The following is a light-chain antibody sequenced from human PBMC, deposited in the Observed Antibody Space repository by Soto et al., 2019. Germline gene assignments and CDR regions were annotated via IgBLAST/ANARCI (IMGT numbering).Light chain of an antibody. CDR2: AAS. J-gene: IGKJ1*01. Sequence: DIQMTQSPSSLSASVGDRVTITCRASQSISRDLNWHMQRPGKAPQLLIFAASALHSGVPSRFSGSGSGTDFTLTISSLQSEDFATYYCHQGYSTPQTFGQGTKVDIK. CDR3: HQGYSTPQT. V-gene: IGKV1-39*01. CDR1: QSISRD.